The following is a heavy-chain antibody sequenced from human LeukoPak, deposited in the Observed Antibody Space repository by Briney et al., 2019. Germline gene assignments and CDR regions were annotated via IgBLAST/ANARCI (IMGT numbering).Heavy chain of an antibody. CDR3: ARDLPTS. V-gene: IGHV3-7*01. J-gene: IGHJ5*02. CDR2: IKQDGSEK. D-gene: IGHD3-16*01. Sequence: GGSLRLSCAASGFTFSSYNMNWVRQAPGKGLEWVANIKQDGSEKYYVDSVKGRFTISRDNAKNSLYLQMNSLRVEDTAVYYCARDLPTSWGQGTLVTVSS. CDR1: GFTFSSYN.